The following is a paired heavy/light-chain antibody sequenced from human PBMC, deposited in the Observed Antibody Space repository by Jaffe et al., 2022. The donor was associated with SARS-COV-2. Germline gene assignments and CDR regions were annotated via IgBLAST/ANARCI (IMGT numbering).Heavy chain of an antibody. Sequence: QVQLVESGGGVVQPGTSLRLSCAASGFSFNTYGMHWVRQAPGKGLEWVAVTWYDGSNKYYADSVKGRFTISRDNSKNTLYLQMNSVRAEDTAVYYCARDYGYSYGHIDYWGQGTLVTVSS. D-gene: IGHD5-18*01. CDR3: ARDYGYSYGHIDY. CDR1: GFSFNTYG. CDR2: TWYDGSNK. V-gene: IGHV3-33*01. J-gene: IGHJ4*02.
Light chain of an antibody. CDR2: SNN. Sequence: QSVLTQPPSASGTPGQRVTISCSGSNSNIGRNSVNWYQQLPGTAPKLLVYSNNLWPSGVPDRFSGSKSGTSASLAISGLQSEDEADYYCAAWDDSLNGPVFGGGTKLTVL. CDR1: NSNIGRNS. V-gene: IGLV1-44*01. CDR3: AAWDDSLNGPV. J-gene: IGLJ2*01.